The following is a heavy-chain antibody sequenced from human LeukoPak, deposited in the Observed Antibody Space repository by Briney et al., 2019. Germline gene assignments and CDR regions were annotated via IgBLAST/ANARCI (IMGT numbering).Heavy chain of an antibody. CDR1: GGSISSYY. D-gene: IGHD5-18*01. V-gene: IGHV4-59*08. Sequence: NSSETLSLTCTVSGGSISSYYWSWIRQPPGKGLEWIGYIYYSGSTNYNPSLKSRVTISVDTSKNQFSLKLSSATAADTAVYYCARRDTVQQVAFDIWGQGTMVTVSS. CDR3: ARRDTVQQVAFDI. CDR2: IYYSGST. J-gene: IGHJ3*02.